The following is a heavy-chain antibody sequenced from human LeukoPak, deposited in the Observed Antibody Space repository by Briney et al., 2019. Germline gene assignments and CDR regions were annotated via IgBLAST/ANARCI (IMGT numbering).Heavy chain of an antibody. V-gene: IGHV4-39*01. CDR1: GASISSSSYY. Sequence: PSETLSLTCTVSGASISSSSYYWGWLRQPPGKGLEWIGSIYYSGSTYYNPSLKSRVTISVDTSKNQFSLKLSSVTAADAAVYYCARSVLMATNPAFDYWGQGTLVTVSS. CDR2: IYYSGST. J-gene: IGHJ4*02. D-gene: IGHD5-24*01. CDR3: ARSVLMATNPAFDY.